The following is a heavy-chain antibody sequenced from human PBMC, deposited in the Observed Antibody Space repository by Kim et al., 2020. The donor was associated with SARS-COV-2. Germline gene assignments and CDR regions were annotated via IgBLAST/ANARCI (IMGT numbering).Heavy chain of an antibody. V-gene: IGHV1-69*13. Sequence: SVKVSCKASGGTFSSYAISWVRQAPGQGLEWMGGIIPIFGTANYAQKFQGRVTITADESTGTAYMELSSLRSEDTAVYYCARGKLVRGGYFDYWGQGTLVTVSS. J-gene: IGHJ4*02. CDR3: ARGKLVRGGYFDY. CDR2: IIPIFGTA. CDR1: GGTFSSYA. D-gene: IGHD6-13*01.